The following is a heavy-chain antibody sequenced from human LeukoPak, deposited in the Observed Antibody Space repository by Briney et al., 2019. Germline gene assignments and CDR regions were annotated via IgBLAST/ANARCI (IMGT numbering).Heavy chain of an antibody. J-gene: IGHJ4*02. Sequence: SETLSLTCTVSGGSISSYYWSWIRQAPGKGLEWIGYIYYSGSTTYNPSLKSRVTISVDTSKNQFSLRLSSVTAADTAVYYCARTPIYYFDNSGYYNWGQGTLVTVSS. CDR2: IYYSGST. D-gene: IGHD3-22*01. CDR3: ARTPIYYFDNSGYYN. CDR1: GGSISSYY. V-gene: IGHV4-59*12.